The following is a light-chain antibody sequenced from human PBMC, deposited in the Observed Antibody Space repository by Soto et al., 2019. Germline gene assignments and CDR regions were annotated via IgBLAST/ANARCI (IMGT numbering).Light chain of an antibody. Sequence: DIVMTQSPATLSVSPGERATLSCRASQSINTNLAWYQQKPGQAPRLLIYGASTRATVIPARFSGSGSGTELTLTISVLQADDFAVYYCQQYQPCPPTVTFGQGTRVEI. J-gene: IGKJ3*01. CDR3: QQYQPCPPTVT. CDR1: QSINTN. V-gene: IGKV3-15*01. CDR2: GAS.